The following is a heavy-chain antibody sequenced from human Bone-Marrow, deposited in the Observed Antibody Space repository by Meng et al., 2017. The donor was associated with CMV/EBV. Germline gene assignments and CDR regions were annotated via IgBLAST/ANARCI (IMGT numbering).Heavy chain of an antibody. CDR3: ARLANSGYSNY. CDR2: IYYSGST. CDR1: GGSISSYY. J-gene: IGHJ4*02. V-gene: IGHV4-59*01. Sequence: SETLSLTCNVTGGSISSYYWSWIRQPPGKGLEWIGYIYYSGSTNYNTSLKSRVTISVDTSKNQFSLKLSSVTAADTAVYYCARLANSGYSNYWGQGTMVTVSS. D-gene: IGHD1-26*01.